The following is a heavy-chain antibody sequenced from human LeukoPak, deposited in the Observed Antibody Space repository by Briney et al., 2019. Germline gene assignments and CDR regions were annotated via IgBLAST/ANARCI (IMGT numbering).Heavy chain of an antibody. J-gene: IGHJ5*02. V-gene: IGHV4-38-2*02. Sequence: PSETLSLTCAVSGYSISSGYYWGWIRQPPGKGLEWIGSIYHSGSTYYNPSLKSPVTISVDTSKNHFSLKLSSVTAADTAVYYCARDIRGPLSTAGYCSSTSCYGEDNWFDPWGQGTLVTVSS. CDR1: GYSISSGYY. CDR3: ARDIRGPLSTAGYCSSTSCYGEDNWFDP. D-gene: IGHD2-2*01. CDR2: IYHSGST.